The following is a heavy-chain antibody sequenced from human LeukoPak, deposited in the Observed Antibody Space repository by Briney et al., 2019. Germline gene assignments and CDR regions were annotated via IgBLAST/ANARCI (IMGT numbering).Heavy chain of an antibody. D-gene: IGHD4-17*01. CDR2: IYYSGST. Sequence: SETLSLTCSVSGGSISSYYWTWIRQPPGKGLEWIGHIYYSGSTNYNPSLKSRVTISVDTSKKQFFLKLSSVTAADTAVYYCARDHDYGDYVRAFDIWGQGTMVTVSS. CDR1: GGSISSYY. J-gene: IGHJ3*02. CDR3: ARDHDYGDYVRAFDI. V-gene: IGHV4-59*01.